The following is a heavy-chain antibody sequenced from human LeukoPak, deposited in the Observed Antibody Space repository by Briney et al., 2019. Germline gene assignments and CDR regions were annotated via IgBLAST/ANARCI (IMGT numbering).Heavy chain of an antibody. Sequence: PGGSLRLSSAASGFTFYNFWMSWVPQAPGKGREWVANINKDGSEKYYVDSVKGRFTITKDNSLYLQMNSLRAEDTAVYYCARRYCSDGSCYSIDYWGQGTLVTVSS. CDR2: INKDGSEK. D-gene: IGHD2-15*01. V-gene: IGHV3-7*01. CDR3: ARRYCSDGSCYSIDY. CDR1: GFTFYNFW. J-gene: IGHJ4*02.